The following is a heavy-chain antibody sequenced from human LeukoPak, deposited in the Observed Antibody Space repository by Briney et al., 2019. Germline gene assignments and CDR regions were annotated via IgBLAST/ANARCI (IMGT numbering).Heavy chain of an antibody. D-gene: IGHD3-22*01. CDR3: ARDLSSSGYYYLMGY. J-gene: IGHJ4*02. CDR2: ISGSGGST. V-gene: IGHV3-23*01. CDR1: GFTFSGSA. Sequence: GGSLRLSCAASGFTFSGSAMHWVRQAPGKGLEWVSAISGSGGSTYYADSVKGRFTISRDNSKNTLYLQMNSLGAEDTAVYNCARDLSSSGYYYLMGYWGQGTLVTVSS.